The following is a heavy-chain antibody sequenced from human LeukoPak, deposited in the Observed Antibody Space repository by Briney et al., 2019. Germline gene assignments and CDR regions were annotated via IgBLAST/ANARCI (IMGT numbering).Heavy chain of an antibody. D-gene: IGHD1-26*01. J-gene: IGHJ4*02. CDR1: GGTFSSYA. Sequence: GASVKVSCKASGGTFSSYAISWVRQAPGQGLEWMGGIIPIFGTANYALKFQGRVTIAADESTSTAYMELSSLRSEDTAVYYCARALSGSYYQAYWGQGTLVTVSS. CDR2: IIPIFGTA. V-gene: IGHV1-69*13. CDR3: ARALSGSYYQAY.